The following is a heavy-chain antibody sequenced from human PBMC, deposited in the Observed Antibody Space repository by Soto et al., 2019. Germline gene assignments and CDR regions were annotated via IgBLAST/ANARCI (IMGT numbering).Heavy chain of an antibody. J-gene: IGHJ4*02. CDR1: GGSFSGYY. D-gene: IGHD7-27*01. V-gene: IGHV4-34*01. Sequence: SETLSLTCAVYGGSFSGYYWSWIRQPPGKGLEWIGEINHSGSTNYNPSLKSRVTISVDTSKNQFSLKLSSVTAADTAVYYCARRHNWGWEDYWGQGTLVTVSS. CDR3: ARRHNWGWEDY. CDR2: INHSGST.